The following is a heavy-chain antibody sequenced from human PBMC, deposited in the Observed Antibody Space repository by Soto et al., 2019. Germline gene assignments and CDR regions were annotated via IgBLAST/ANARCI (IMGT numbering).Heavy chain of an antibody. Sequence: GGSLRLSCTASGFSFGDYAMSWVRQAPGKGLEWVGFIRSKAYGGTTEYAASVKGRFTISRDDSKSIAYLQMNSLKTEDTAVYYCTREADYYGSGSYYIPKYYYYYGMDVWGQGTTVTVSS. CDR1: GFSFGDYA. CDR2: IRSKAYGGTT. CDR3: TREADYYGSGSYYIPKYYYYYGMDV. D-gene: IGHD3-10*01. J-gene: IGHJ6*02. V-gene: IGHV3-49*04.